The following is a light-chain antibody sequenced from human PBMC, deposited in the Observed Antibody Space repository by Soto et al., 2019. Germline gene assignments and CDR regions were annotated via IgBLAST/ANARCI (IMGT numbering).Light chain of an antibody. Sequence: AIQMTQSPSSLSVSVGDRVTITCRASQDISTELGWYQQKPGKAPRLLIYGAFSLQSGVPSRFSGSGSGTEFTLTISSLQPDDFATYYCLQDFKYPRTFGQGTKVEV. V-gene: IGKV1-6*01. CDR3: LQDFKYPRT. J-gene: IGKJ1*01. CDR1: QDISTE. CDR2: GAF.